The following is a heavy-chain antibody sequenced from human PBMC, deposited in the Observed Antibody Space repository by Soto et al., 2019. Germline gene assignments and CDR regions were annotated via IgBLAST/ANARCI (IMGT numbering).Heavy chain of an antibody. CDR1: GGSINSGAYY. V-gene: IGHV4-31*03. CDR2: ISYTGRT. CDR3: ARVSATGTRWIDP. Sequence: QVQLQESGPGLVKPSQTLSLTCSVSGGSINSGAYYWGWIRQHPGKGLEWIGYISYTGRTYSNPSLQSRVTIALDMSESQFSLKLTSVTAADTAVSFCARVSATGTRWIDPWGQGTLVTVSP. D-gene: IGHD6-13*01. J-gene: IGHJ5*02.